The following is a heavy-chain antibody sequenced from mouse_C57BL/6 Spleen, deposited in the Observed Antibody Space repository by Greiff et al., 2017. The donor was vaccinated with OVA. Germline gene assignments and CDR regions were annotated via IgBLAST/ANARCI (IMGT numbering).Heavy chain of an antibody. V-gene: IGHV1-61*01. CDR1: GYTFTSYW. CDR2: IYPSDSET. J-gene: IGHJ4*01. D-gene: IGHD1-1*01. Sequence: QVQLQQPGAELVRPGSSVKLSCKASGYTFTSYWMDWVKQRPGQGLEWIGNIYPSDSETHYNQKFKDKATLTVDKSSSTAYMQLSSLTSEDSAVYYCARQDGTPYAMDYWGQGTSVTVSS. CDR3: ARQDGTPYAMDY.